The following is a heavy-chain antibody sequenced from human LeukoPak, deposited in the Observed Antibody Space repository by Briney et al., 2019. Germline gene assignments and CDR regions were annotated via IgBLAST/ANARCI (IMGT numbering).Heavy chain of an antibody. J-gene: IGHJ3*02. CDR3: ARAGYYDSSGYPTRGAFDI. V-gene: IGHV1-69*05. CDR1: GGTFSSYA. D-gene: IGHD3-22*01. Sequence: GASVTVSCTASGGTFSSYAISWVRQAPGQGLEWMGGIIPIFGTANYAQRFQGRVKITTDESTSTAYMELSSLRSEVRAVYYCARAGYYDSSGYPTRGAFDIWGQGTMVTVSS. CDR2: IIPIFGTA.